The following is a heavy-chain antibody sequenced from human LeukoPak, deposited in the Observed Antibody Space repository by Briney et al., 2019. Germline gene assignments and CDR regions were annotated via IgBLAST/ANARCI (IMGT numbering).Heavy chain of an antibody. J-gene: IGHJ4*02. V-gene: IGHV1-69*05. CDR2: IIPIFGTA. Sequence: ASVKVSCKASGGTFSSYAISWVRQAPGQGLEWMGGIIPIFGTANYAQKLQGRVTMTTDTSTSTAYMELRSLRSDDTAVYYCARADYGDYEVKAYWGQGTLVTVSS. CDR3: ARADYGDYEVKAY. D-gene: IGHD4-17*01. CDR1: GGTFSSYA.